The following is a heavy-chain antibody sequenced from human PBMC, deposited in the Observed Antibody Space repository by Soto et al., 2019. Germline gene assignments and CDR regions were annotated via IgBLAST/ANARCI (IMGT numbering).Heavy chain of an antibody. Sequence: SETLSLTCAVYGGSFSGYYWSWIRQPPGKGLEWIGEINHSGSTNYNPSLKSRVTISVDTSKNQFSLKLSSVTAADTAVYYCARGVRITIFGVVQTTYYMDVWGKGTTVTVSS. J-gene: IGHJ6*03. CDR3: ARGVRITIFGVVQTTYYMDV. CDR2: INHSGST. V-gene: IGHV4-34*01. D-gene: IGHD3-3*01. CDR1: GGSFSGYY.